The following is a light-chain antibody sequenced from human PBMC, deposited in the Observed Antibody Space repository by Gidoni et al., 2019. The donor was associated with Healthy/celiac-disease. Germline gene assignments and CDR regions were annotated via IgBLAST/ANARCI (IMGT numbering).Light chain of an antibody. CDR1: QSISSY. V-gene: IGKV1-39*01. CDR2: SAS. J-gene: IGKJ2*01. CDR3: QQSYSTPPYT. Sequence: DIQMTQSPSSLSASVGDRVTITCQASQSISSYLHWYQQKPVKAPKLLIYSASSLQSWVPSRLSGSGSVTAFTLTISSLLPEDFATYYCQQSYSTPPYTFGQGTKLEIK.